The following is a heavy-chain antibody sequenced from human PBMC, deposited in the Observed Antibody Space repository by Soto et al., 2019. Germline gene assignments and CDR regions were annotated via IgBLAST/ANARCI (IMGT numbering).Heavy chain of an antibody. D-gene: IGHD3-22*01. J-gene: IGHJ4*02. V-gene: IGHV1-2*02. Sequence: QVQLVQSGAEVKKPGASVKVSCKASGYTFTGYYAHWVRQAPGQGLEWVGWINPNSDGTLYAQKFQGRVSMTMDTAINTAYMGLISLISEGTAVYYCRLVYYDSSGCSFVDCWGQGTLVTVSS. CDR2: INPNSDGT. CDR3: RLVYYDSSGCSFVDC. CDR1: GYTFTGYY.